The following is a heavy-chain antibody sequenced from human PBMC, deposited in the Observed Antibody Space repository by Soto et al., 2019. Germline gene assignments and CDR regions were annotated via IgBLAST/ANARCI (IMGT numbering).Heavy chain of an antibody. D-gene: IGHD3-10*01. CDR1: GFTFSSYA. CDR2: ISYDGSNK. CDR3: AREFFVYHHYYGSGSYDY. V-gene: IGHV3-30-3*01. Sequence: QVQLVESGGGVVQPGRSLRLSCAASGFTFSSYAMHWVRQAPGKGLEWVVVISYDGSNKYYEDSVKGRFTISRDKSKNALYLQISSWRAEDTAVYYCAREFFVYHHYYGSGSYDYWCQGTLVTVSS. J-gene: IGHJ4*02.